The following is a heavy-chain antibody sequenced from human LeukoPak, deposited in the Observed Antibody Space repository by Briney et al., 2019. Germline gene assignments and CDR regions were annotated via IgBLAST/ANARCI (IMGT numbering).Heavy chain of an antibody. V-gene: IGHV4-34*01. J-gene: IGHJ4*02. CDR1: WGAFRCFY. D-gene: IGHD1-26*01. CDR2: INHSGST. Sequence: ASETPSPTCPVYWGAFRCFYWGWIRPPPREGLEWIGEINHSGSTNYNPSLKSRVTISVDTSKNQFSLKLSSVTAADTAVYYCARVDVVGATDYWGQGTLVTVSS. CDR3: ARVDVVGATDY.